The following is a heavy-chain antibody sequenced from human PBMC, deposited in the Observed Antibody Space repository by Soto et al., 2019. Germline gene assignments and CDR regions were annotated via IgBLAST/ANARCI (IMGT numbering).Heavy chain of an antibody. V-gene: IGHV3-21*01. CDR2: ISSSSSYI. CDR3: ARQFRAVAGGMDV. J-gene: IGHJ6*02. Sequence: GGSLRLSCAASGFAFSSYSMNWVRQAPGKGLEWVSSISSSSSYIYYADSVKGRFTISRDNAKNSLYLQMNSLRAEDTAVYYCARQFRAVAGGMDVWGQGTTVTAP. D-gene: IGHD6-19*01. CDR1: GFAFSSYS.